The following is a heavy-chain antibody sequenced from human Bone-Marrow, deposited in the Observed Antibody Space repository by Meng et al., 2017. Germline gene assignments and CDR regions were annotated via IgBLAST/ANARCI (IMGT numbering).Heavy chain of an antibody. CDR3: AAESNSSGYLYAFDI. CDR1: GYTFTSYY. D-gene: IGHD3-22*01. Sequence: ASVKVSCKASGYTFTSYYMHWVRQAPGQGLEWMGIINPSGGSTSYAQKFQERVTITRDMSTSTAYMELSSLRSEDTAVYYCAAESNSSGYLYAFDIWGQGTMVTVSS. CDR2: INPSGGST. V-gene: IGHV1-46*01. J-gene: IGHJ3*02.